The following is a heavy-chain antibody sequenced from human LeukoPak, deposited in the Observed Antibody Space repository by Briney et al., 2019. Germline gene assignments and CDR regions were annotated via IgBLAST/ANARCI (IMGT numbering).Heavy chain of an antibody. CDR1: GGSISSYY. CDR3: ARHSIFFGTMVRGVISWFDP. CDR2: IYYSGST. V-gene: IGHV4-59*08. J-gene: IGHJ5*02. D-gene: IGHD3-10*01. Sequence: SETLSLTCTVSGGSISSYYWSWIRQPPGKGLEWIGYIYYSGSTNYNPSLKSRVTISVDTSKNQFSLKLSSVTAADTAVYYCARHSIFFGTMVRGVISWFDPWGQGTLVTVSS.